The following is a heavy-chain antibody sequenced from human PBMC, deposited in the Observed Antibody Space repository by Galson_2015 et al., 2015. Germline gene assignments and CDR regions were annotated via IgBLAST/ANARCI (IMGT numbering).Heavy chain of an antibody. Sequence: SETLSLTCAVSGGSISSSDWWSWVRQPPGKGLEWIGEIYHSGNTNYNPSLKSRVTMSIDKSKNQFSLKLSSVTAADTAVYYCAREPASNHFDYWGQGTLVTVSS. CDR1: GGSISSSDW. J-gene: IGHJ4*02. V-gene: IGHV4-4*02. D-gene: IGHD2-2*01. CDR2: IYHSGNT. CDR3: AREPASNHFDY.